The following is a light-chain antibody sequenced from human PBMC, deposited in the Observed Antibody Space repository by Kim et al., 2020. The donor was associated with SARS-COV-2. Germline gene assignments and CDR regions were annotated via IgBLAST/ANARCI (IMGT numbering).Light chain of an antibody. CDR1: QSVNGRF. J-gene: IGKJ1*01. CDR2: GAS. Sequence: SLGEGATLSCRASQSVNGRFLAWYQQKPGQAPRLLIYGASTRATGIPDRFSGSGSGTDFTLTISRLEPEDFAMYYCQQYDSSVWTFGQGTKVDIK. CDR3: QQYDSSVWT. V-gene: IGKV3-20*01.